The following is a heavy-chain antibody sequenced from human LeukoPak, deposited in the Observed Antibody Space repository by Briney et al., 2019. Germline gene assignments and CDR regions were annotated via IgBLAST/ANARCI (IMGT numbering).Heavy chain of an antibody. CDR2: ISTYHGNT. D-gene: IGHD3-10*01. CDR3: ARDVQRSGSYIRFDP. V-gene: IGHV1-18*01. CDR1: GYTFTTFD. J-gene: IGHJ5*02. Sequence: ASVKVSCKASGYTFTTFDIGWVRQAPGQGLEWMGWISTYHGNTNYAQKFQGRVTLTTETPTSTASLELRSLRSDDTAVYYCARDVQRSGSYIRFDPWGQGTLVTVSS.